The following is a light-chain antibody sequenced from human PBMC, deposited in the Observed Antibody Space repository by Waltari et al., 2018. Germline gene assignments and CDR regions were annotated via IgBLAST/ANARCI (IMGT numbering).Light chain of an antibody. J-gene: IGKJ1*01. V-gene: IGKV3-20*01. CDR2: DAS. CDR1: QSVSRT. Sequence: EIVLTQSPGTLPLSPGERATLSCRASQSVSRTLAWYQQKPGQAPRLLIYDASTRATGIPDRFSGSGSGTDFSLTISRVEPEDFAVYYCQKYGTLPATFGQGTKVEIK. CDR3: QKYGTLPAT.